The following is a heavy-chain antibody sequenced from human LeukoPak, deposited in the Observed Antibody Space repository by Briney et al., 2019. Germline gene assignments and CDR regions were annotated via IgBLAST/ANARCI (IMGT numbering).Heavy chain of an antibody. CDR3: AREWCSGGSCYPDFDY. D-gene: IGHD2-15*01. Sequence: PGGFLRLSCAASGFTFDDYGMSWVRQAPGKGLEWDSGINWNGGSTGYADSVKGRFTISRDNAKNSLYLQMNSLRAEDTALYHCAREWCSGGSCYPDFDYWGQGTLVTVSS. CDR1: GFTFDDYG. V-gene: IGHV3-20*01. J-gene: IGHJ4*02. CDR2: INWNGGST.